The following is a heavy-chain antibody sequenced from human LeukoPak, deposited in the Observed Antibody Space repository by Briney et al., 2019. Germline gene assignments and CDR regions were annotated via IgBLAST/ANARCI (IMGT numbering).Heavy chain of an antibody. D-gene: IGHD1-26*01. J-gene: IGHJ4*02. CDR1: GGSISSSSHY. V-gene: IGHV4-39*07. Sequence: SETLSLTCTVSGGSISSSSHYWGWIRQPPGKGLEWIGSMYYRGSTYRNPSLKSRVTISVDTSKNQFSLKLSSVTAADTAVYYCATTTIRLGYWGQGTLVTVSS. CDR3: ATTTIRLGY. CDR2: MYYRGST.